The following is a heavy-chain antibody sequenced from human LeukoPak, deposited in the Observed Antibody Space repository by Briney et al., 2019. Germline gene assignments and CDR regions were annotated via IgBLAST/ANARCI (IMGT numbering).Heavy chain of an antibody. J-gene: IGHJ4*02. CDR2: IYYSGST. CDR1: GGSIRSYY. Sequence: TTSETLSLTCTVSGGSIRSYYWSWIRQPPGKGLEWIGYIYYSGSTNYNPSLKSRVSISVDTSKNQFSLKLSSVTAADTAVYYCARTGSTVTMLYPFDHWGQGTLVIVSS. V-gene: IGHV4-59*01. CDR3: ARTGSTVTMLYPFDH. D-gene: IGHD4-17*01.